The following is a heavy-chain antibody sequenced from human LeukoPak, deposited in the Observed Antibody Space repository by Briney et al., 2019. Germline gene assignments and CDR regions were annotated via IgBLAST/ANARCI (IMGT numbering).Heavy chain of an antibody. CDR3: ARAQVVTAMIDY. CDR1: GGSISRGGYS. Sequence: SETLSLTCAVSGGSISRGGYSWSWIRQPPGKGLEWIGYIYHSGSTYYNPSLKSRVTISVDRSKNQFSLKLSSVTAADTAVYYCARAQVVTAMIDYWGQGTLVTVSS. CDR2: IYHSGST. J-gene: IGHJ4*02. D-gene: IGHD2-21*02. V-gene: IGHV4-30-2*01.